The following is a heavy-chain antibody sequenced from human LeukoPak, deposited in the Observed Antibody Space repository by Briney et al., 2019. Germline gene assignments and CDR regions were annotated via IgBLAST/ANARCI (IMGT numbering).Heavy chain of an antibody. V-gene: IGHV3-11*01. J-gene: IGHJ4*02. CDR2: ISTSSSTI. CDR3: AKGAYDYIEIAYFDY. D-gene: IGHD5-12*01. CDR1: GFTFSDYT. Sequence: GGSLRLSCAVSGFTFSDYTMTWVRQAPGKGLEWVSYISTSSSTIYYADSVKGRFTISRDNTKNALYLQMNSLRAEDTAVYYCAKGAYDYIEIAYFDYWGQGSLVTVSS.